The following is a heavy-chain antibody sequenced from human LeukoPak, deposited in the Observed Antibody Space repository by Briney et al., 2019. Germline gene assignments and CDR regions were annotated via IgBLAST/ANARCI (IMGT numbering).Heavy chain of an antibody. V-gene: IGHV3-15*01. D-gene: IGHD3-10*01. CDR3: TTHLWFGELPLDY. Sequence: GGSLRLSCAASGFTFRTVWMSWVRQAPGKGLWWVGRIKSKTDGETTDYAAPVKGRFTFSRDDSKNTLYLQMNSLKTEDTAVYYCTTHLWFGELPLDYWGQGTLVTVSS. CDR2: IKSKTDGETT. J-gene: IGHJ4*02. CDR1: GFTFRTVW.